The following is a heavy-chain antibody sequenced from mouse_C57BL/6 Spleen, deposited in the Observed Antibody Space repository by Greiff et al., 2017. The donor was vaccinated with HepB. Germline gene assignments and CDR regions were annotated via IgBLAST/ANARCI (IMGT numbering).Heavy chain of an antibody. CDR3: ARDRELRS. V-gene: IGHV5-4*01. D-gene: IGHD3-2*02. CDR2: ISDGGSYT. J-gene: IGHJ2*01. Sequence: DVHLVESGGGLVKPGGSLKLSCAASGFTFSSYAMSWVRQTPEKRLEWVATISDGGSYTYYPDNVKGRFTISRDNAKNNLYLQMSHLKSEDTAMYYCARDRELRSWGQGTTLTVSS. CDR1: GFTFSSYA.